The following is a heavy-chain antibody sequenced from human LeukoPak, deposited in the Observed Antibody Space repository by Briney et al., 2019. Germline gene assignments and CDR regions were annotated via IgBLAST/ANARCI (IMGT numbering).Heavy chain of an antibody. CDR2: IKQDGSEK. Sequence: PGGSLRLSCAASGFTFSSYWLNWVRQAPGKGLEWVANIKQDGSEKFYVDSVKGRFTISRDNAKNSLYLQMNSLRAEDTAVYYCARSPQFLYYFYMDVWGKGTTVTVSS. D-gene: IGHD1-14*01. J-gene: IGHJ6*03. CDR1: GFTFSSYW. V-gene: IGHV3-7*01. CDR3: ARSPQFLYYFYMDV.